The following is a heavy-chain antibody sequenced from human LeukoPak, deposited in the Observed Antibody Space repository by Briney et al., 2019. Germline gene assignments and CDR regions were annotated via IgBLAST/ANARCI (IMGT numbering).Heavy chain of an antibody. V-gene: IGHV4-59*02. CDR3: AREFLLSSTLFDP. CDR2: IFYRGNS. D-gene: IGHD2-2*01. CDR1: GDSVTNYY. J-gene: IGHJ5*02. Sequence: PSETLSLTCSVSGDSVTNYYWSWIRQPPGKGLEYIGYIFYRGNSNYSPSLKSRLTMSVDTSRNQLSLKLSSVTAADTAVYYCAREFLLSSTLFDPWGQGTLAIVSS.